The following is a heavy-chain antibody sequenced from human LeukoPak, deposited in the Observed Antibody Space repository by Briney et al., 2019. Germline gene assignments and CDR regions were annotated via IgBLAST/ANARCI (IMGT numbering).Heavy chain of an antibody. J-gene: IGHJ4*02. CDR1: GYTFTSYG. Sequence: ASVKVSCKASGYTFTSYGISWVRQATGQGLEWMGWMNPNSGNTGYAQKFQGRVTMTRNTSISTAYMELSSLRSEDTAVYYCARTTGYKGSGRDYWGQGTLVTVSS. D-gene: IGHD5-24*01. V-gene: IGHV1-8*02. CDR3: ARTTGYKGSGRDY. CDR2: MNPNSGNT.